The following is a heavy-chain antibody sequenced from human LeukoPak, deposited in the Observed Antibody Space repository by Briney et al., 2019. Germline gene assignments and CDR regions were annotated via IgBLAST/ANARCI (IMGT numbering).Heavy chain of an antibody. D-gene: IGHD2-2*01. Sequence: GGSLRLSCAASGFTFSSYGMHWVRQAPGKGLEWVAVISYDGSNKFYADSVKGRFTISRDNSKNTLYLQMNSLRAEDTAVYYCVSFYETYWGRGTLVTVSS. J-gene: IGHJ4*02. CDR1: GFTFSSYG. V-gene: IGHV3-30*03. CDR2: ISYDGSNK. CDR3: VSFYETY.